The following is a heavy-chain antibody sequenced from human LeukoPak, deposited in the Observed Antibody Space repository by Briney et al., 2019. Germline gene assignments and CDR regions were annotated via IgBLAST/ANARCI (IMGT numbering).Heavy chain of an antibody. V-gene: IGHV4-59*01. D-gene: IGHD6-13*01. Sequence: PSETLSLTCTVSGGSLSSYFWSWIRQPPGKGLGWIAYIYYSGSTNYNPSLKSRVTISVDTSKNQFSLKLSSVTAADTAVYYCARQPSSWFTSFDSGGQGTLVTVSA. CDR1: GGSLSSYF. J-gene: IGHJ4*02. CDR3: ARQPSSWFTSFDS. CDR2: IYYSGST.